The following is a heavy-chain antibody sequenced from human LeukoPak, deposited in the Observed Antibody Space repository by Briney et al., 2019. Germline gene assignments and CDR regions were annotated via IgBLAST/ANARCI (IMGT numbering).Heavy chain of an antibody. V-gene: IGHV1-69*13. D-gene: IGHD1-26*01. J-gene: IGHJ4*02. CDR2: IIPIFGKA. CDR3: ARGGPLSVGAISF. CDR1: GGSFSSYA. Sequence: ASVKVSCKASGGSFSSYAINWVRQAPGQGLEWMGGIIPIFGKANYAQKFQDRVAITAVESMSTVYMELSSLRSEDTAVYYCARGGPLSVGAISFWGQGTLVTVSS.